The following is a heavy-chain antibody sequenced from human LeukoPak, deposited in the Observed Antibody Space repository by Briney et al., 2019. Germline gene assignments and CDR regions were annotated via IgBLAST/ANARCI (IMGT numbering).Heavy chain of an antibody. D-gene: IGHD4-17*01. CDR3: ARQFKVTTWPYYYMDV. V-gene: IGHV5-51*01. CDR1: GYSFSNYW. CDR2: IYPGESET. Sequence: GESLKISCKGSGYSFSNYWIGWVRQMPGKGLEWMGIIYPGESETRYSPSFQGQVTISADKSISTAYLQWSSLKASDTAMYYCARQFKVTTWPYYYMDVWGKGTTVTVSS. J-gene: IGHJ6*03.